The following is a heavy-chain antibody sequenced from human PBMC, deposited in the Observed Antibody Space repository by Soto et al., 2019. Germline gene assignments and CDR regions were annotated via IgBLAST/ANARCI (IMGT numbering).Heavy chain of an antibody. V-gene: IGHV3-74*01. D-gene: IGHD6-19*01. CDR1: GFTFSSYW. J-gene: IGHJ4*02. Sequence: GGSLRLSCAASGFTFSSYWMHWVRQAPGKGLVWVSRINSDGSSTSYADSVKGRFTIPRDNAKNTLYLQMNSLRAEDTAVYYCALSSGWYTGDYWGQGTLVTVSS. CDR3: ALSSGWYTGDY. CDR2: INSDGSST.